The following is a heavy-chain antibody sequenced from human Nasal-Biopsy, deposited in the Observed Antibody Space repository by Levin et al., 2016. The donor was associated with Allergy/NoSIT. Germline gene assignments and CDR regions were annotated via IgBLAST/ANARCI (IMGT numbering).Heavy chain of an antibody. J-gene: IGHJ6*02. CDR1: RDTFRVFA. D-gene: IGHD5-18*01. Sequence: SVKVSCKASRDTFRVFAFTWVRQAPGQGPEWMGGIMPIKGIANYAPKFQGRVTITADSSTSTVYMELSSLRSEDTAVYYCASGGYSYGSSYHEYYALDLWGQGTAVTVSS. CDR3: ASGGYSYGSSYHEYYALDL. CDR2: IMPIKGIA. V-gene: IGHV1-69*10.